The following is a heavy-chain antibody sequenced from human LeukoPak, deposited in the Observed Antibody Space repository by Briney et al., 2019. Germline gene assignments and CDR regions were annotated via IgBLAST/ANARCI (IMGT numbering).Heavy chain of an antibody. Sequence: ASVKVSCKASGYTFTSYDINWVRQATGQGLEWMGWMNPNSGNTGYAQKFQGRVTITRNTSISTAYMELSSLRSEDTAVYYWSVLRFLEGLKGRKFDPWGQGTLVTVSS. CDR2: MNPNSGNT. CDR1: GYTFTSYD. D-gene: IGHD3-3*01. J-gene: IGHJ5*02. V-gene: IGHV1-8*03. CDR3: SVLRFLEGLKGRKFDP.